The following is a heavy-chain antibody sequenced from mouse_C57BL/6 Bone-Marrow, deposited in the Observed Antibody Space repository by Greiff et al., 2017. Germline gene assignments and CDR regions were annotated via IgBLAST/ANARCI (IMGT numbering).Heavy chain of an antibody. J-gene: IGHJ1*03. CDR2: ISYDGSN. CDR1: GYSITSGYY. V-gene: IGHV3-6*01. CDR3: ARENITTDWYFDV. Sequence: EVKLVESGPGLVKPSQSLSLTCSVTGYSITSGYYWNWIRQFPGNKLEWMGYISYDGSNNYNPSLKNRISITRDTSKNQFFLKLNSVTTEDTATYDCARENITTDWYFDVWGTGTTVTVSS. D-gene: IGHD1-1*01.